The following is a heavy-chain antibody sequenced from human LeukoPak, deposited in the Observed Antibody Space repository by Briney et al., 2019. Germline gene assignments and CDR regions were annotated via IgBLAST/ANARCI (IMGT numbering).Heavy chain of an antibody. CDR1: GFTFAANY. CDR2: FYSGGSA. D-gene: IGHD3-10*01. Sequence: GGSLRLSCAVSGFTFAANYMTWVRQAPGKGLEWVSVFYSGGSAYYADSVKGRFTISRDLSKNTLFLQMNSLRAEDTAVYYCATPGGSGDYPYPTYFNYWGQGTLITVSS. V-gene: IGHV3-53*01. J-gene: IGHJ4*02. CDR3: ATPGGSGDYPYPTYFNY.